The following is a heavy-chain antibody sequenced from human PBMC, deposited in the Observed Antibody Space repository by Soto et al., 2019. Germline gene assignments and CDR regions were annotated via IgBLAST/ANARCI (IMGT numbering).Heavy chain of an antibody. V-gene: IGHV4-61*01. CDR2: IYYSGST. D-gene: IGHD2-15*01. J-gene: IGHJ5*02. Sequence: SETLSLTCTVSGGSVSSGSYYWSWIRQPPGKGLEWIGYIYYSGSTNYNPSLKSRVTISVDTSKNQFSLKLSSVTAADTAVYYCASALYCSGGSCSFDPWGQGTLVTSPQ. CDR1: GGSVSSGSYY. CDR3: ASALYCSGGSCSFDP.